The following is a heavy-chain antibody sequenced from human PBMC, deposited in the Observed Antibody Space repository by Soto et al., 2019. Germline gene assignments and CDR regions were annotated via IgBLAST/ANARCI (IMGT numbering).Heavy chain of an antibody. CDR1: GFTFSSYG. J-gene: IGHJ6*02. CDR3: ARVSNPINYYGMDV. V-gene: IGHV3-33*01. CDR2: IWYDGSDK. Sequence: LRLSCAASGFTFSSYGMHWVRQAPGKGLEWVAVIWYDGSDKYYADSVKGRFTISRDNSKNTLYLQMNSLRAEDTAVYYCARVSNPINYYGMDVWGQGTTVTVSS.